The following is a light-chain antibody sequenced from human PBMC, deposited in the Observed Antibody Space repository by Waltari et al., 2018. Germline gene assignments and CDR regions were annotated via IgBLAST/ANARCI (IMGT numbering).Light chain of an antibody. CDR2: HAS. V-gene: IGKV3-20*01. J-gene: IGKJ1*01. Sequence: ELVLTQSPGTLSLSPGESATLSCRASQIVSKYLAWYQQKPGPAPRLLIYHASTRAAGIPDRFSGSGYGTDFSLTISRLEAEDFAVYYCQHYVSLPATFGQGTEVEIK. CDR3: QHYVSLPAT. CDR1: QIVSKY.